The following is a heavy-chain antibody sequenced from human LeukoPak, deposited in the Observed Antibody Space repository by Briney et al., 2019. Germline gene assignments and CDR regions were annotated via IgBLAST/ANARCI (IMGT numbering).Heavy chain of an antibody. D-gene: IGHD3-22*01. CDR3: AGDMAPDYYDSSGYQVGFDY. V-gene: IGHV6-1*01. J-gene: IGHJ4*02. CDR2: TYNRSKWYN. Sequence: SQTLSLTCAISGDSVSSNSAAWNWIRQSPSRGLEWLGRTYNRSKWYNDYAVSVKSRITINPDTSKNQFSLQLNSVTPEDTAVYYCAGDMAPDYYDSSGYQVGFDYWGQGTLVTVSS. CDR1: GDSVSSNSAA.